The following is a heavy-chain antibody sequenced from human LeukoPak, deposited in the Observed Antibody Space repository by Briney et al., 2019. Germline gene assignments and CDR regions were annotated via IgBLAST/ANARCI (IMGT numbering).Heavy chain of an antibody. J-gene: IGHJ4*02. CDR1: GYTFTSYG. D-gene: IGHD3-10*01. Sequence: ASVKVSCKASGYTFTSYGISWVRQAPGQGLEWMGWISAYNGNTNYAQKLQGRVTMTTDTSTSTAYMELRSLRSDDTAVYYCARDVYAYYYGSGSSGILDYWGQGTLVTVSS. CDR3: ARDVYAYYYGSGSSGILDY. CDR2: ISAYNGNT. V-gene: IGHV1-18*01.